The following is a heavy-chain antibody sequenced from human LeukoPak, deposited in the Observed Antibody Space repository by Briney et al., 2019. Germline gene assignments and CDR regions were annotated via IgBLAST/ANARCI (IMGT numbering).Heavy chain of an antibody. Sequence: ASVKVSCKASGYTFTSYDINWVRQATGQGLEWMGWMNPNSGNTGYAQKFQGRVTMTRNTSISTAYMELSSLRSEDTAVYYCARGPGGYYDSSGYYYAEGWFDPWGQGTLVTVSS. V-gene: IGHV1-8*01. CDR1: GYTFTSYD. CDR3: ARGPGGYYDSSGYYYAEGWFDP. J-gene: IGHJ5*02. D-gene: IGHD3-22*01. CDR2: MNPNSGNT.